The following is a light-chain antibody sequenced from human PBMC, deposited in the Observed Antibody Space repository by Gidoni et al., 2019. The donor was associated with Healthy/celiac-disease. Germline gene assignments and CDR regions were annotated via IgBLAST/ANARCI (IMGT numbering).Light chain of an antibody. J-gene: IGLJ2*01. Sequence: QSVLTQPPSAPGTPGQRVTISCSGSSSNIGSNTVNWYQQLPGTAPKLLFYSNNQRPSGVPDRFSGSKSGTSGSLAISGLHSDDEADYYCASWDDSLNGVVFGGGTKLTVL. CDR3: ASWDDSLNGVV. CDR1: SSNIGSNT. CDR2: SNN. V-gene: IGLV1-44*01.